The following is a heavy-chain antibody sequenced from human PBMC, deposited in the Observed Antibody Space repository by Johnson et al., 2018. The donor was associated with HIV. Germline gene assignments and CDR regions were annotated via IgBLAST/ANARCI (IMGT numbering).Heavy chain of an antibody. CDR1: RFTVSSNY. CDR3: ARIQKTSDIVDPGRIRDAFDI. Sequence: VQLVESGGGLVQPGGSLRLSCAASRFTVSSNYMTWVRQAPGKGLEWVSVIYRGSSTHYADSVKGRFTISRDNAKKSLYLQMTSLRAEDTAMYYCARIQKTSDIVDPGRIRDAFDIWGQGTMVTVSS. CDR2: IYRGSST. V-gene: IGHV3-66*01. J-gene: IGHJ3*02. D-gene: IGHD5-12*01.